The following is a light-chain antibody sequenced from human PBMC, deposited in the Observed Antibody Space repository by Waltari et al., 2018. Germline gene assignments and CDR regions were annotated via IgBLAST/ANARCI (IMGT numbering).Light chain of an antibody. Sequence: EVVLTQSPATLSLSPGERATLSCRASQSVSVYLAWYQQRPGQAPRLLIYDASDRATGVPARFSGRGSGTDFTLTFSSLEPEDFAVYYCQQRTDRPPVTFGQGTRVEMK. CDR2: DAS. J-gene: IGKJ1*01. CDR3: QQRTDRPPVT. CDR1: QSVSVY. V-gene: IGKV3-11*01.